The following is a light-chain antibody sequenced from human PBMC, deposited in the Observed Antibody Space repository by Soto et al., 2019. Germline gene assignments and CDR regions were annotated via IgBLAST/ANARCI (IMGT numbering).Light chain of an antibody. Sequence: DIVLTQTPLSLSVTPGQPASISCRSSQSLLHGAGTTYLYWFVQKPGQPPQLLIYEVYKQFSGVNDMFSGSGSGTDFTLKITRVEAEDVGTYYCMQSTQIPITFGGGTKVEIK. J-gene: IGKJ4*01. CDR2: EVY. CDR1: QSLLHGAGTTY. V-gene: IGKV2D-29*01. CDR3: MQSTQIPIT.